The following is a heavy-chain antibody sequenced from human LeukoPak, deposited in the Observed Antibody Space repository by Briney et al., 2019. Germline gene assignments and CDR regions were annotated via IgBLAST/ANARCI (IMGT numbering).Heavy chain of an antibody. J-gene: IGHJ6*02. CDR2: ISYIGST. V-gene: IGHV4-59*11. CDR1: GDSFSSHY. D-gene: IGHD3-9*01. CDR3: ARGRRLRYPPRYYYGMDV. Sequence: SETLSLTCAVSGDSFSSHYWTWIRQPPGKGLEWIGYISYIGSTNYNPSLKSRVTISIDTSKNQFSLKLSSVTAADTAVYYCARGRRLRYPPRYYYGMDVWGQGTTVTVSS.